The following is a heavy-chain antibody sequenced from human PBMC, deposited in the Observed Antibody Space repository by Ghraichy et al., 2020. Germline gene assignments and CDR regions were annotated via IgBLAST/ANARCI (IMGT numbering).Heavy chain of an antibody. V-gene: IGHV4-59*01. CDR3: ARGPAGYSYGRSDY. D-gene: IGHD5-18*01. J-gene: IGHJ4*02. CDR1: GGSISSYY. CDR2: IYYSGST. Sequence: GSLSLTCTVSGGSISSYYWSWIRQPPGKGLEWIGYIYYSGSTNYNPSLKSRVTISVDTSKNQFSLKLSSVTAADTAVYYCARGPAGYSYGRSDYWGQGTLVTVSS.